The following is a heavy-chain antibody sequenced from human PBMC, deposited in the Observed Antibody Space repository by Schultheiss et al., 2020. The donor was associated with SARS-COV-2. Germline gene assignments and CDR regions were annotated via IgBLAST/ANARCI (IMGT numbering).Heavy chain of an antibody. CDR2: IGTAGDT. Sequence: GGSLRLSCAASGFTFSSYDMHWVRQATGKGLEWVSAIGTAGDTYYPGSVKGRFTISRENAKNSLYLQMNSLRAGDTAVYYCAREHSGYSYGYGFDYWGQGTLVTVSS. V-gene: IGHV3-13*01. CDR1: GFTFSSYD. D-gene: IGHD5-18*01. CDR3: AREHSGYSYGYGFDY. J-gene: IGHJ4*02.